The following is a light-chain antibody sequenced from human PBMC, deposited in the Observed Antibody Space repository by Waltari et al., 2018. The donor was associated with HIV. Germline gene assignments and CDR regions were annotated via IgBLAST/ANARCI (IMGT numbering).Light chain of an antibody. J-gene: IGKJ1*01. CDR3: QQYYSTWT. V-gene: IGKV4-1*01. Sequence: DIVMTQSPDSLAVSLGGRATINCKSSQSLLYNSNNKNYLAWFQQKPGQPPKLLIYGASTRESGVPDRFNGSGSGTDFTLTISSLQAEDVAVYYCQQYYSTWTFGQGTKVEIK. CDR2: GAS. CDR1: QSLLYNSNNKNY.